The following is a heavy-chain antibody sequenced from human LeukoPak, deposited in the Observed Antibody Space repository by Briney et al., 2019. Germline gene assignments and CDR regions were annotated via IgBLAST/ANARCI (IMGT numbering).Heavy chain of an antibody. D-gene: IGHD6-19*01. J-gene: IGHJ4*02. CDR1: GGSISSYY. V-gene: IGHV4-59*01. CDR3: ARAHEAVGDY. Sequence: PSETLSLTCTVSGGSISSYYWSWIRQPPGKGLERIGYIYYSGSTNYNPSLKSRVTISVDTSKNQFSLKLSSVTAADTAVYYCARAHEAVGDYWGQGTLVTVSS. CDR2: IYYSGST.